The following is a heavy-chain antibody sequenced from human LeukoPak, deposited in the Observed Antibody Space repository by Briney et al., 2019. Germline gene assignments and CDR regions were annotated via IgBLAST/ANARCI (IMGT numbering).Heavy chain of an antibody. CDR3: AREGVRDGYKPIKFDY. CDR2: IGAYNGNT. D-gene: IGHD5-24*01. V-gene: IGHV1-18*01. Sequence: ASVKVSCKASGYTFTSYGISWVRQAPGQGLEWMGWIGAYNGNTNYAQKLQGRVTMTTDTSTSTAYMELRSLRSDDTAVYYCAREGVRDGYKPIKFDYWGQGTLVTVSS. CDR1: GYTFTSYG. J-gene: IGHJ4*02.